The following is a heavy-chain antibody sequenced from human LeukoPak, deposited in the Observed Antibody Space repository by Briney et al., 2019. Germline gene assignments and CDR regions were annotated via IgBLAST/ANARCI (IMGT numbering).Heavy chain of an antibody. CDR1: GYTFTSYG. J-gene: IGHJ5*02. V-gene: IGHV1-18*01. CDR3: ARCGELDYGSGPINWFDP. D-gene: IGHD3-10*01. CDR2: ISAYNGNT. Sequence: ASVKVSCKASGYTFTSYGISWVRQAPGQGLQWMGWISAYNGNTNYAQKLQGRVTMTTDTSTSTAYMELRSLRSDDTAVYYCARCGELDYGSGPINWFDPWGQGTLVTVSS.